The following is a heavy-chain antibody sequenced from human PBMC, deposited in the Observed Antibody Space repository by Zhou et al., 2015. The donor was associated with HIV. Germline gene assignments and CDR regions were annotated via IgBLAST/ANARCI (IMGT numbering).Heavy chain of an antibody. J-gene: IGHJ2*01. D-gene: IGHD1-26*01. CDR2: IYNGNT. V-gene: IGHV1-18*04. Sequence: QVQLVQSGGEVKKPGASMKVSCKASGYPFSSYGLTWVRQVPGQGLEWMGWIYNGNTNYAQKFQGRVTITADRSTNTAYMDLRGLSSEDTAVYYCARDRGGATRPDWRYFDLWGRGTLVTVSS. CDR1: GYPFSSYG. CDR3: ARDRGGATRPDWRYFDL.